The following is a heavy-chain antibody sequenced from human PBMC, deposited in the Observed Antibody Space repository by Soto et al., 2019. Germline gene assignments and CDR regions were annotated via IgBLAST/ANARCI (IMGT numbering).Heavy chain of an antibody. CDR2: IYYSGST. CDR3: ARHVRGWQLVGEIDY. J-gene: IGHJ4*02. V-gene: IGHV4-39*01. Sequence: QLQLQESGPGLVKPSETLSLTCTVSGGSISSSSYYWGWIRQPPGKGLEWIGSIYYSGSTYYNPSLKSRVTISVDTSKNQFSLKLSSVTAADTAVYYCARHVRGWQLVGEIDYWGQGTLVTVSS. CDR1: GGSISSSSYY. D-gene: IGHD6-13*01.